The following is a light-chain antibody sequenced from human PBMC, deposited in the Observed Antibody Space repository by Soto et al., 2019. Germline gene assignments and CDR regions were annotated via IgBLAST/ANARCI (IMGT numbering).Light chain of an antibody. CDR1: QSISSF. CDR3: QQRSNWPLMYT. V-gene: IGKV3-11*01. J-gene: IGKJ2*01. CDR2: DAS. Sequence: EIVLTQSPATLSLSPGERATLSCRASQSISSFLTWYQHKPGQAPRLLIYDASKRATGIPARFSGSGSGTDFTLTISSLEPEDFGVYYCQQRSNWPLMYTFGQGTKLEIK.